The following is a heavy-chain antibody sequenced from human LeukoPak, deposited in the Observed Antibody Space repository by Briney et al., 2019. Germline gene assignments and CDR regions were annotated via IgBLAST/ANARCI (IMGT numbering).Heavy chain of an antibody. Sequence: GGSLRLACAAYGFTFNNYGMAWVRQAPGKGLGWVAVIWYDGSHKYYTDSVKGRFTVSRDNSKDTLDLQMNSLRGEDTAVYYCARSAYYDLYYMDVWGKGTTVTVSS. CDR2: IWYDGSHK. V-gene: IGHV3-33*01. J-gene: IGHJ6*03. CDR1: GFTFNNYG. CDR3: ARSAYYDLYYMDV.